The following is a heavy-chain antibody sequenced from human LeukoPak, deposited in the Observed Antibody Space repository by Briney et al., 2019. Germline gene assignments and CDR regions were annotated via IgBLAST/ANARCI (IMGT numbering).Heavy chain of an antibody. CDR2: IYYSGST. CDR1: GASISSYY. CDR3: ARHRYYYDSSGYYYQP. Sequence: SETVSLTCTVSGASISSYYWIWIRQPPGKGLEGIGYIYYSGSTNYNPSLKSRVTISVDTSKNQFSLRLSSVTAADTAVYHCARHRYYYDSSGYYYQPWGQGTLVTVSS. D-gene: IGHD3-22*01. J-gene: IGHJ5*02. V-gene: IGHV4-59*01.